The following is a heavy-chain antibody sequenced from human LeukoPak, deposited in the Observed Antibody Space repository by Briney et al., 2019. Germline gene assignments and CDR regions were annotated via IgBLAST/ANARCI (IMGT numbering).Heavy chain of an antibody. D-gene: IGHD3-22*01. CDR1: GGTFSNYV. J-gene: IGHJ4*02. CDR2: IIPVFGTP. Sequence: SVKVSCKVSGGTFSNYVISWVRQAPGQGREWMGGIIPVFGTPNYAQKFRDRVTITTDESTSTAHMEMSSLRSEDTAVYYCARSHSPAYYAPFDYWGQGTLVTVSS. V-gene: IGHV1-69*05. CDR3: ARSHSPAYYAPFDY.